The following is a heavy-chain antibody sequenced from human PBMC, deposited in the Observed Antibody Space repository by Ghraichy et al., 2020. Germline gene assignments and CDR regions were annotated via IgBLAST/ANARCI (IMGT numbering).Heavy chain of an antibody. D-gene: IGHD2-2*01. J-gene: IGHJ6*02. V-gene: IGHV3-7*01. CDR3: ARNGAGVAPAAAPYYYYGMDV. CDR1: EFTFSSYW. CDR2: IKGDGSEK. Sequence: GESLNISCAASEFTFSSYWMSWVRQAPGKGLEWVANIKGDGSEKYYVDSVKGRFTISRDNAKDSLYLQMNSLRAEDTAVYYCARNGAGVAPAAAPYYYYGMDVWGQGTTVTVSS.